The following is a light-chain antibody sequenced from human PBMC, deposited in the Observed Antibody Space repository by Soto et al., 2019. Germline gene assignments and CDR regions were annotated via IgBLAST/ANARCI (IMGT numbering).Light chain of an antibody. V-gene: IGLV2-14*01. CDR1: SSDVGGYNY. CDR3: SSYRSSVR. J-gene: IGLJ2*01. Sequence: QSVLTQPASVSGSPGQSITISCTGTSSDVGGYNYVSWYQQHPGKAPKLMIYDVSYRPSGASNRFSGSKSGNTASLTISGLQAEDEADYYCSSYRSSVRFGGGTKVTVL. CDR2: DVS.